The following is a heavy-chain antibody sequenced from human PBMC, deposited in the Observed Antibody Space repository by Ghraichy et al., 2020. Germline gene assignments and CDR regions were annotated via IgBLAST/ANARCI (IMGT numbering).Heavy chain of an antibody. J-gene: IGHJ4*02. CDR2: TFYDGST. CDR1: GGSISGSY. V-gene: IGHV4-59*01. CDR3: ARGGNFECDY. Sequence: SETLSLTCTVSGGSISGSYWSWIRQPPGKGLEWIGYTFYDGSTNYNPSLKSRVTISVDTSKNQLSLKVSYVTAADTAVYYCARGGNFECDYWGQGTLVTVSS. D-gene: IGHD4-23*01.